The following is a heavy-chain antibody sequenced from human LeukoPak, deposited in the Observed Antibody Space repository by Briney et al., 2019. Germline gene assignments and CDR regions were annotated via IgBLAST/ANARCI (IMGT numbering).Heavy chain of an antibody. CDR1: GGTFSSYA. CDR3: ARAGVPAAIEFYYYYYYMDV. J-gene: IGHJ6*03. CDR2: IIPIFGTA. Sequence: SVKVSCKASGGTFSSYAISWVRQAPGQGLEWMEGIIPIFGTANYAQKFQGRVTITTDESTSTAYMELSSLRSEDTAVYYCARAGVPAAIEFYYYYYYMDVWGKGTTVTVSS. D-gene: IGHD2-2*01. V-gene: IGHV1-69*05.